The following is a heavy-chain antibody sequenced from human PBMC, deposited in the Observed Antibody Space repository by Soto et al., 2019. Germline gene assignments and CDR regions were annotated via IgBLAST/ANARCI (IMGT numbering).Heavy chain of an antibody. V-gene: IGHV3-48*03. CDR3: ATDRGWELL. J-gene: IGHJ4*02. D-gene: IGHD1-26*01. Sequence: GSLSLSCAASGFSLSSYEMIWVRQAPGKGLEWVSYISSSGSTVYYADSVKGRFTISRDNTKKSLFLQMNSLKAEDTSLYYCATDRGWELLWGQGTLVTVSS. CDR1: GFSLSSYE. CDR2: ISSSGSTV.